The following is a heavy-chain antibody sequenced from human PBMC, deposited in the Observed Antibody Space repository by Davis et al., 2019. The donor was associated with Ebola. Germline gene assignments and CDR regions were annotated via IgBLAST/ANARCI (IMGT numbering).Heavy chain of an antibody. CDR2: INHSGST. V-gene: IGHV4-34*01. J-gene: IGHJ4*02. CDR3: AREEGSGWLPVDY. Sequence: QTPSLTCALHRGSFRGYYWSWIRQPPGKGLEWIGEINHSGSTNYNPSLKSRVTISVDTSKNQFSLKLSSVTAADTAVYYCAREEGSGWLPVDYWGQGTLVTVSS. CDR1: RGSFRGYY. D-gene: IGHD6-19*01.